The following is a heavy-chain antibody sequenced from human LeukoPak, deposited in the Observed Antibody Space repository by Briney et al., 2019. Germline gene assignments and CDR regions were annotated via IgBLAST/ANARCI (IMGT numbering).Heavy chain of an antibody. CDR3: ARAWGITMVRGVIDFDY. V-gene: IGHV1-2*02. CDR2: INPNSGGT. D-gene: IGHD3-10*01. J-gene: IGHJ4*02. Sequence: ASVKVSCKASGYTFTGYYMHWVRQAPGQGLEWMGWINPNSGGTNYAQKFQGRVTMTRDTSISTAYMELSRLRSDDTAVYYCARAWGITMVRGVIDFDYWGQGTLVTVSS. CDR1: GYTFTGYY.